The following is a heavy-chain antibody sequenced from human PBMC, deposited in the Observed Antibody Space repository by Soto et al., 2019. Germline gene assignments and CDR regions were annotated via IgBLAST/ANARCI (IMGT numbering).Heavy chain of an antibody. D-gene: IGHD3-3*01. CDR2: SFYRGST. V-gene: IGHV4-39*01. J-gene: IGHJ4*02. CDR3: ATADGFGVVTPFFEY. CDR1: GASISSRSHY. Sequence: QLQLQESGPGLVKPSETLSLTCTVSGASISSRSHYWGWIRQSPGKHLEWIGSSFYRGSTHYNPSLKTRGTISVDKSKNQGSLKVYSVTAADTAVYYCATADGFGVVTPFFEYWGQGILVTVSS.